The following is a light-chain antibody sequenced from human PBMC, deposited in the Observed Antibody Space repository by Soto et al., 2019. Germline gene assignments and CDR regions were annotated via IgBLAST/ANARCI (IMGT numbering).Light chain of an antibody. CDR2: GAS. Sequence: EIVMTQSTATLSVSPGERATLSCRASQSVGSNLAWYQQKPGQAPRLLIYGASTRATGIPARFSGSGSGTEFTLNISSLQSEDFAIYFCQQYNNWPPDRTFGQGTKVDIK. CDR1: QSVGSN. V-gene: IGKV3-15*01. CDR3: QQYNNWPPDRT. J-gene: IGKJ1*01.